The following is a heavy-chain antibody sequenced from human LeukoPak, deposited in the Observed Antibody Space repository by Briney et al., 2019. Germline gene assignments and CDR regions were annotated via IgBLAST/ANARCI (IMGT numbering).Heavy chain of an antibody. D-gene: IGHD1-26*01. CDR2: INHSGST. V-gene: IGHV4-34*01. CDR3: ARGVGRYYYYYYYMDV. Sequence: SGTLSLTCAVYGGSFSGYYWSWIRQPPGKGLEWIGEINHSGSTNYNPSLKSRVTISVDTSKNQFSLKLSSVTAADTAVYYCARGVGRYYYYYYYMDVWGKGTTVTVSS. J-gene: IGHJ6*03. CDR1: GGSFSGYY.